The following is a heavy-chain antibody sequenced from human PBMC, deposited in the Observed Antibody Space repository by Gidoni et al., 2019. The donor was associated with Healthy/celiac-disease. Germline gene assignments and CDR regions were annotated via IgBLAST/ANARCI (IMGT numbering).Heavy chain of an antibody. CDR1: GGSISSGSYY. J-gene: IGHJ4*02. Sequence: QVQLQESGPGLVKPSQTLSLTCTVSGGSISSGSYYWSWIRQPAGKGLEWIGRIYTSGSTNYNPSLKSRVTISVDTSKNQFSLKLSSVTAADTAVYYCARYSDSSGYYYGDYDYWGQGTLVTVSS. V-gene: IGHV4-61*02. CDR3: ARYSDSSGYYYGDYDY. D-gene: IGHD3-22*01. CDR2: IYTSGST.